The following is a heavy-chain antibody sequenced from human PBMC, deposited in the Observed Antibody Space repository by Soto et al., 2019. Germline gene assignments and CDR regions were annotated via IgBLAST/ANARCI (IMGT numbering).Heavy chain of an antibody. CDR2: IYYSGST. CDR1: GGSISSGDYY. J-gene: IGHJ4*02. V-gene: IGHV4-61*08. D-gene: IGHD6-13*01. Sequence: SETLSLTCTVSGGSISSGDYYWSWIRQPPGKGLEWIGYIYYSGSTNYNPSLKSRVTISVDTSKNQFSLKLSSVTAADTAVYYCARLPIIAAAGAEDDYWGQETLVTVSS. CDR3: ARLPIIAAAGAEDDY.